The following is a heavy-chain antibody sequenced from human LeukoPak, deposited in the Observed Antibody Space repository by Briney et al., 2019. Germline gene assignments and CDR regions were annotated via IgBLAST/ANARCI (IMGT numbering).Heavy chain of an antibody. D-gene: IGHD3-22*01. J-gene: IGHJ5*01. CDR1: GFSFDDFA. CDR2: ISWDGNTK. V-gene: IGHV3-43D*04. CDR3: AKNFRSYYDSSGDPGNWFDS. Sequence: QAGGSLRLSCAASGFSFDDFAMHWVRHVPGKGLEWVSIISWDGNTKYYADSVKGRFTISRENNRNFVYLQMNSLRTEDTAFYYCAKNFRSYYDSSGDPGNWFDSWGQGTLVTVSS.